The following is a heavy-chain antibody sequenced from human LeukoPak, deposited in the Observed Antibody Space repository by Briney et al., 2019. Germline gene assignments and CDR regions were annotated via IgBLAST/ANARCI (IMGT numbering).Heavy chain of an antibody. Sequence: PSETLSLTCTVSGASISSYSWTWIRQPPGRGLEWIGYIYFSGSTNYSPSLKSRVTISVDTSKNQFSLKLSSVTAADTAVYYCARLAAIGDYSRHFYMDVWGKGTTVTVSS. J-gene: IGHJ6*03. CDR1: GASISSYS. CDR2: IYFSGST. V-gene: IGHV4-59*08. D-gene: IGHD4-11*01. CDR3: ARLAAIGDYSRHFYMDV.